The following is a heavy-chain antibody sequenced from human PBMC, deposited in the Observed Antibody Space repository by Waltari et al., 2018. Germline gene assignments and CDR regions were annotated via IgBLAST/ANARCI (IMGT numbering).Heavy chain of an antibody. V-gene: IGHV3-74*01. CDR1: GFTFSNYW. Sequence: EVQLVESGGGLVQPGGSLRLSCAASGFTFSNYWLHWVRQGPGKGLVWVPRFKRDASTTTSADSVQGRLTISRDSAKNTLYLQMNSLRDDDTAVYYCGRSGKPGGVDVWGQGTTVTVSS. CDR2: FKRDASTT. J-gene: IGHJ6*02. CDR3: GRSGKPGGVDV.